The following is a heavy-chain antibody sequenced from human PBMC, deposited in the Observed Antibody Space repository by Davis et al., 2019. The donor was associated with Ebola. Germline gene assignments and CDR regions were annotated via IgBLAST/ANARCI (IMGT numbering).Heavy chain of an antibody. D-gene: IGHD2-15*01. CDR1: GYIFTDYL. CDR3: ASGDTHEF. V-gene: IGHV1-2*02. J-gene: IGHJ4*02. CDR2: INPNSGVT. Sequence: ASVKVSCKASGYIFTDYLLHWVRRAPGQGLEWMGWINPNSGVTTYAQKFQARITMTRDRSINTAYMELNSLTSDDTATYFCASGDTHEFWGRGTLITVSS.